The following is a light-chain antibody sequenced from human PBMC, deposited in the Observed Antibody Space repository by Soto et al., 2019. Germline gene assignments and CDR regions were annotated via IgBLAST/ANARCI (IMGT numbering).Light chain of an antibody. V-gene: IGKV1-6*01. CDR3: QQRSNWPPTWT. CDR1: QGIRTD. J-gene: IGKJ1*01. Sequence: AVQLTQSPSSLSASVGDRVTITCRASQGIRTDLGWYQQSPGKAPKVLIFGASTLQSGVPSRFSGSGSGTDFTLTISSLQPEDFAVYYCQQRSNWPPTWTFGQGTKVDIK. CDR2: GAS.